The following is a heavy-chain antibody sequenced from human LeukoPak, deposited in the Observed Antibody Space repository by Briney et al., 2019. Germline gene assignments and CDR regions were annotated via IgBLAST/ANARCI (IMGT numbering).Heavy chain of an antibody. V-gene: IGHV3-23*01. CDR1: GFNFRNYA. CDR2: VTGSGGTT. Sequence: GGSLRISCAASGFNFRNYAMNWVRQAPGKGLEWVSAVTGSGGTTYYADSVRGRFTISRDNSRNTLYLQMNSLRAEDTAIYYCAKNGDRGAYCSGGTCYPYYYYYMDVWGKGTTVTISS. CDR3: AKNGDRGAYCSGGTCYPYYYYYMDV. J-gene: IGHJ6*03. D-gene: IGHD2-15*01.